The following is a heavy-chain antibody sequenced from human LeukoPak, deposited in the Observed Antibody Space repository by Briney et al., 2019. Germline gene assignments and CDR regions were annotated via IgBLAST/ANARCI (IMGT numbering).Heavy chain of an antibody. Sequence: SQTLSLTCAISGDSFSSNSAAWNWLRQSPSRGLEWLGRTYYRSKWYNDYAVSVKSRITINPDTSKNQFSLQLNSVTPEDTAVYYCARAIAVAGPGAFDIWGQGTMVTVSS. CDR3: ARAIAVAGPGAFDI. V-gene: IGHV6-1*01. D-gene: IGHD6-19*01. CDR2: TYYRSKWYN. J-gene: IGHJ3*02. CDR1: GDSFSSNSAA.